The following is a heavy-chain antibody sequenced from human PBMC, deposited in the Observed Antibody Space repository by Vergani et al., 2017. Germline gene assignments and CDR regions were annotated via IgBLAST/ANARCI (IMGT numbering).Heavy chain of an antibody. V-gene: IGHV3-23*01. J-gene: IGHJ4*02. D-gene: IGHD1-26*01. Sequence: EVQLLESGGGLVQPGGSLRLSCAASGFTFSSYAMSWVRQAPGKGLEWVSAISGSGGSTYYADSVKGRFTISRDNSKNTLYLQMNSLRAEDTAVYYGAKGFTGGSYFPTNGGVDYWGQGTLVTVSS. CDR2: ISGSGGST. CDR1: GFTFSSYA. CDR3: AKGFTGGSYFPTNGGVDY.